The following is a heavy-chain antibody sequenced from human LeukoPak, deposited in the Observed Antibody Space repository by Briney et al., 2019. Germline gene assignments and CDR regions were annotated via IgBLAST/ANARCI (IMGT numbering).Heavy chain of an antibody. D-gene: IGHD3-22*01. Sequence: ASVTVSCKASGYTFTSYYMHWVRQAPGQGLEWMGIINPSGGSTSYAQKFQGRVTMTRDTSTSTVYMELSSLRSEDTAVYYCARAGSIVVVTPGAYYYYYGMDVWGQGTTVTVSS. CDR2: INPSGGST. V-gene: IGHV1-46*01. CDR1: GYTFTSYY. J-gene: IGHJ6*02. CDR3: ARAGSIVVVTPGAYYYYYGMDV.